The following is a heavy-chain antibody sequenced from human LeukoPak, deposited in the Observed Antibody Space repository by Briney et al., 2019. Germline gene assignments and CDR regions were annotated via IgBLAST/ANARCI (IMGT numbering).Heavy chain of an antibody. Sequence: SETLSLTCTVSGGSISSSSYYWGWIRQPPGKGLEWIGSIYYSGSTYYNPSLKSRVTISVDTSENQFSLKLSSVTAADTAVYYCAIYYYDSSGYNAFDIWGQGTMVTVSS. CDR3: AIYYYDSSGYNAFDI. CDR2: IYYSGST. V-gene: IGHV4-39*01. J-gene: IGHJ3*02. D-gene: IGHD3-22*01. CDR1: GGSISSSSYY.